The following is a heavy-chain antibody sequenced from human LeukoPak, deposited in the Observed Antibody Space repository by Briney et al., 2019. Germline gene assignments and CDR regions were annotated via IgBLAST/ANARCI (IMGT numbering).Heavy chain of an antibody. J-gene: IGHJ6*02. CDR2: INHSGST. Sequence: PSETLSLTCAVYGGSFSGYYWSWIRQPPGKGLEWIGEINHSGSTNYNPSLKSRVTISVDTSKNQFSLKLSSVTAANTAVCYCARGKNYYGWKLSYGMDVWGPGTTVTVSS. CDR3: ARGKNYYGWKLSYGMDV. V-gene: IGHV4-34*01. D-gene: IGHD3-10*01. CDR1: GGSFSGYY.